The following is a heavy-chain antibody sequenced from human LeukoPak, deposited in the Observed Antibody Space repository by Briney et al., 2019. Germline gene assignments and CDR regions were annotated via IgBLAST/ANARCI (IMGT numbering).Heavy chain of an antibody. CDR1: GGSISSYY. CDR2: IYYSGST. V-gene: IGHV4-59*01. J-gene: IGHJ2*01. D-gene: IGHD4/OR15-4a*01. Sequence: PSETLSLTCTVPGGSISSYYWSWIRQPPGKGLEWIGYIYYSGSTNYNPSLKSRVTISVDTSKNQFSLKLSSVTAADTAVYYCARGGAGYFDLWGSGTLVTVSS. CDR3: ARGGAGYFDL.